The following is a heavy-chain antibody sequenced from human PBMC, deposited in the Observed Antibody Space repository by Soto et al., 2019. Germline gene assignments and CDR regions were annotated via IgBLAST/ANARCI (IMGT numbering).Heavy chain of an antibody. D-gene: IGHD3-10*01. V-gene: IGHV3-23*01. CDR2: VSGDGYAS. CDR1: GFTFSSNA. Sequence: EVRLLESGGGLVQPGGSLRLSCAGSGFTFSSNAMSWVRQAPGKGLEWVSSVSGDGYASDYAVSVKGRFTVSRHNSKNTLYLQMNSLRAEDTAVYYCAKRHYYGSGSFALATWGQGTLVTVSS. J-gene: IGHJ4*03. CDR3: AKRHYYGSGSFALAT.